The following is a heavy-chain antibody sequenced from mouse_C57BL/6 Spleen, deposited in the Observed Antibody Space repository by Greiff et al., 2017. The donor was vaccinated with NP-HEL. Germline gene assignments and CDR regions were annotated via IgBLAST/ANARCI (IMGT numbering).Heavy chain of an antibody. V-gene: IGHV1-54*01. D-gene: IGHD4-1*01. CDR2: INPGSGGT. Sequence: QVQLQQSGAELVRPGTSVKVSCKASGYAFTNYLIEWVKQRPGQGLEWIGVINPGSGGTNYNEKFKGKATLTADKSSSTAYMQLSSLTSEDSAVYFCARSGVTGTSFDYGGQGTTLTVSS. CDR3: ARSGVTGTSFDY. J-gene: IGHJ2*01. CDR1: GYAFTNYL.